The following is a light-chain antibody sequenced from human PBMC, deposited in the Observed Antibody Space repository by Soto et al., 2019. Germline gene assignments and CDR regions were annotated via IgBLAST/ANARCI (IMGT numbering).Light chain of an antibody. CDR3: CSYTGSSTPVV. CDR1: SSDVGGYNY. V-gene: IGLV2-14*03. CDR2: DVS. J-gene: IGLJ2*01. Sequence: QSALTQPASVSGSPGQSITISCTGTSSDVGGYNYVSWYQQHPGKAPKLMIYDVSNRPSGVSNRFSGSKSGNTASLTISGLQAEDEADYYCCSYTGSSTPVVFGGGTKPTVL.